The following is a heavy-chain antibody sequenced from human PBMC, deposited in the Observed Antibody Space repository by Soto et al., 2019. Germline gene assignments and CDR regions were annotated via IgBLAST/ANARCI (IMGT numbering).Heavy chain of an antibody. CDR1: GFTFSSYA. CDR2: ISGSGGST. CDR3: AKDWAARYYYDSSGRDFDY. V-gene: IGHV3-23*01. D-gene: IGHD3-22*01. Sequence: PGGSLRLSFAASGFTFSSYAMSWVRQAPGKGLEWVSAISGSGGSTYYADSVKGRFTISRDNSKNTLYLQMNSLRAEDTAVYYCAKDWAARYYYDSSGRDFDYWGQGTLVTVSS. J-gene: IGHJ4*02.